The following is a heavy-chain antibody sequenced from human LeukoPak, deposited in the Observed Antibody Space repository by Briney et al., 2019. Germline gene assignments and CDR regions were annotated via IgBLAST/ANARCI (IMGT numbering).Heavy chain of an antibody. CDR1: GGSISSYY. D-gene: IGHD4-17*01. J-gene: IGHJ4*02. Sequence: SETLSLTCTVSGGSISSYYWSWIRQPPGKGLEWIGYIYYSGSTNYNPSLKSRLTISVDASRNQFSLKLSSVTATDTAVYYCASLTTVTQGYFDSWGQGTLVTVSS. V-gene: IGHV4-59*08. CDR3: ASLTTVTQGYFDS. CDR2: IYYSGST.